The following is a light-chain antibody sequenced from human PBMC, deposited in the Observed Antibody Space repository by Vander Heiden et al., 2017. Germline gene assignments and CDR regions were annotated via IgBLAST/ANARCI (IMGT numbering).Light chain of an antibody. Sequence: QSALTQPASVSGSPGQSITISCTGTSSDIGTYNYVSWYQQHPGKVPKVIINDVSSRPSGVSNRFSASQSGNTASLTISGLQAEDEADYFCTSYTTSSTLVFGGGTKLTVL. V-gene: IGLV2-14*03. CDR2: DVS. CDR1: SSDIGTYNY. CDR3: TSYTTSSTLV. J-gene: IGLJ2*01.